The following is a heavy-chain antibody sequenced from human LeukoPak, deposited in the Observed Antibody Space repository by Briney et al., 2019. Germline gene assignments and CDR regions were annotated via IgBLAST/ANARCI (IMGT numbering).Heavy chain of an antibody. J-gene: IGHJ4*02. CDR1: GFTFSSYT. V-gene: IGHV3-21*01. CDR2: LSSGSTYI. Sequence: PGGSLRLSCAASGFTFSSYTMNWVRQAPGKGLEWVSSLSSGSTYIYYADSVKGRFTISRDNSKNTLYLQMNSLRAEDTAVYYCAKDYYDTDYWGQGTLVTVS. D-gene: IGHD3-22*01. CDR3: AKDYYDTDY.